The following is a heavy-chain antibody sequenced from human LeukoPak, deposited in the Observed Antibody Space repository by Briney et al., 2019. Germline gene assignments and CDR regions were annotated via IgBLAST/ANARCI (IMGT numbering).Heavy chain of an antibody. CDR2: MNPNSGNT. D-gene: IGHD1-26*01. CDR1: GYTFTSYD. V-gene: IGHV1-8*03. J-gene: IGHJ4*02. Sequence: GASVKVSCKASGYTFTSYDINWVRQATGQGLEWMGWMNPNSGNTGYAQKFQGRVTITRNTSISTAYMELSSLRSEDTAVYYCARGQDGSYYGYFDYWGQGTLATVSS. CDR3: ARGQDGSYYGYFDY.